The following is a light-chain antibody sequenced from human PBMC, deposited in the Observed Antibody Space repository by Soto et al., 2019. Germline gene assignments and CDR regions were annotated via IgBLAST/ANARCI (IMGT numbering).Light chain of an antibody. CDR2: EVS. J-gene: IGLJ1*01. Sequence: QSALTQPASVSGSPGQSITISCTGTSSDVRGYNYVSWYQQHPGKAPKLMIYEVSNRPSGVSNRFSGSKSGNTASLTISGLQAEDEADYYCSSYTSGSPYVFGTGTKVTVL. CDR1: SSDVRGYNY. CDR3: SSYTSGSPYV. V-gene: IGLV2-14*01.